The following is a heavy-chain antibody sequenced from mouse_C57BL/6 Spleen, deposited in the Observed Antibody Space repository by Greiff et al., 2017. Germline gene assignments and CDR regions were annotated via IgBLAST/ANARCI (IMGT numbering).Heavy chain of an antibody. CDR2: IYPGDGDT. V-gene: IGHV1-82*01. CDR1: GYAFSSSW. CDR3: ARDGGSPFDY. Sequence: VQLQQSGPELVKPGASVKISCKASGYAFSSSWMNWVKQRPGKGLEWIGRIYPGDGDTNYNGKFKGKATLTADKSSSTAYMQLSSLTSEDSAVYFCARDGGSPFDYWGQGTTLTVSS. J-gene: IGHJ2*01.